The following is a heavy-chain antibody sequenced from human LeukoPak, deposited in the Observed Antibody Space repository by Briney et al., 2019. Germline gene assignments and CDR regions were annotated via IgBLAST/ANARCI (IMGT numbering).Heavy chain of an antibody. Sequence: GASVKVSCKASGYTFIRYSIHWVRQAPGQGLEWMGILNPGGGSATYAQRFQGRVTMTRDTSTSTVYMELSGLKSEDTAVYYCARDMVPASVNYFDYWGQGTLITVSS. D-gene: IGHD3-10*01. CDR3: ARDMVPASVNYFDY. V-gene: IGHV1-46*01. J-gene: IGHJ4*02. CDR1: GYTFIRYS. CDR2: LNPGGGSA.